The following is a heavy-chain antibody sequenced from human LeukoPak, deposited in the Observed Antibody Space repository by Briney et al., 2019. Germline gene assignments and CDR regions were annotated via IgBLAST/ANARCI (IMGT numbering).Heavy chain of an antibody. D-gene: IGHD1-26*01. CDR3: ARDLRYSGTYYYGMDV. J-gene: IGHJ6*02. CDR1: GFTVSSNY. V-gene: IGHV3-66*01. Sequence: GGSLRLSCAASGFTVSSNYMSWVRQAPGKGLEWVSVIYSGGSTYYADSVKGRFTISRDNSKNTLYLQMNSLRAEDTAVYYCARDLRYSGTYYYGMDVWGQGTTVTVSS. CDR2: IYSGGST.